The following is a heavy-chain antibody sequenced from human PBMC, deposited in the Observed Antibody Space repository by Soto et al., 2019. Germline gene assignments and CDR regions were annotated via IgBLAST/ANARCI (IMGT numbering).Heavy chain of an antibody. Sequence: QITLKESGPTRVKPTQTLTLTCTLSGFSLNTAGGGVVWIRQPPGKALEWLALIYWNDDKRYSPSLNNRLTITRDTSRNQVVLTMTHMAPDDTGTYYCAHRPNWGINGLGAWGQGTSVTVSS. D-gene: IGHD7-27*01. J-gene: IGHJ6*02. CDR2: IYWNDDK. CDR3: AHRPNWGINGLGA. V-gene: IGHV2-5*01. CDR1: GFSLNTAGGG.